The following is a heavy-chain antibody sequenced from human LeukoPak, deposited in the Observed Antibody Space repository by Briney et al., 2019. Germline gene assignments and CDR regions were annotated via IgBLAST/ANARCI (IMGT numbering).Heavy chain of an antibody. Sequence: ASVKVSCKASGYTFRRYTINGVRQAPGQGLEWMGWINTNTGDPVYAQGFTGRFVFYLDTSVNTAYLEISSLKTEDTAVYYCARGCFGEVASGDYWGQGTLVTVSS. J-gene: IGHJ4*02. V-gene: IGHV7-4-1*01. CDR2: INTNTGDP. CDR3: ARGCFGEVASGDY. CDR1: GYTFRRYT. D-gene: IGHD3-10*01.